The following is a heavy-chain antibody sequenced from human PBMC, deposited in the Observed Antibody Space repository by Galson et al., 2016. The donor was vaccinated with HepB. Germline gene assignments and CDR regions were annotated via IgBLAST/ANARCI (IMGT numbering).Heavy chain of an antibody. J-gene: IGHJ6*03. CDR1: GFIFNDYH. CDR3: ARDSIVGFRERGGTDV. V-gene: IGHV3-11*01. Sequence: SLRLSCAASGFIFNDYHMAWIRQAPGRGPEWVSQIRDSGDFPYYADSVRGRFTISRDNAKNLIFLQMTSLRVEDTAIYYCARDSIVGFRERGGTDVWGRGTTVIVS. CDR2: IRDSGDFP. D-gene: IGHD3-10*01.